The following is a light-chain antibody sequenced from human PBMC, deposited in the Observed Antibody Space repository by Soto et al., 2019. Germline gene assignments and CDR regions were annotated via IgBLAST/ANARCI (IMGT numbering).Light chain of an antibody. Sequence: DIVMTQSPATLSVSLGESATLSCRASQIVXSDLLWSEQKPGQAPRLLIXGEATRATGIPARFSGSGSGAEFTLTLSSLQTEYFAFSYCQQYNNWPSSTVGQGTRLEIK. J-gene: IGKJ5*01. CDR2: GEA. V-gene: IGKV3-15*01. CDR1: QIVXSD. CDR3: QQYNNWPSST.